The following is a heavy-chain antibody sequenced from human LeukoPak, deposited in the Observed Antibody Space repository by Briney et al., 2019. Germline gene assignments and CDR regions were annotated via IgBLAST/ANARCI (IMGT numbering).Heavy chain of an antibody. D-gene: IGHD3-10*01. V-gene: IGHV3-33*01. CDR3: ARRHQVITMVRGVLTYYYYGMDV. Sequence: GGGLRLSCAASGFTSSSYAMHGVRPVPGKGVERVADIWYDVSNKYYTDSVKGRFTISRDISKNTLYLQMNSLRAEDTAVYYCARRHQVITMVRGVLTYYYYGMDVWGKGTTVTVSS. J-gene: IGHJ6*04. CDR1: GFTSSSYA. CDR2: IWYDVSNK.